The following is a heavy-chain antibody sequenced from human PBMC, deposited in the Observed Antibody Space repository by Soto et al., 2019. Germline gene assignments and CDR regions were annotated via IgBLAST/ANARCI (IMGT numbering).Heavy chain of an antibody. CDR2: ISGSGGST. D-gene: IGHD5-18*01. CDR3: AKDRDVRGYSYGYYYYGMDV. Sequence: GESLKISCAASGFTFSSYAMSWVRQAPGKGLEWVSAISGSGGSTYYADSVKGRFTISRDNSKNTLYLQMNSLRAEDTAVYYCAKDRDVRGYSYGYYYYGMDVWGQGTTVTVSS. V-gene: IGHV3-23*01. J-gene: IGHJ6*02. CDR1: GFTFSSYA.